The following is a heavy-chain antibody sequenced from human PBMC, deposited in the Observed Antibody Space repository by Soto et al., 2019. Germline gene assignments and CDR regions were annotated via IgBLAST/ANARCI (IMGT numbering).Heavy chain of an antibody. CDR1: GYTLTELS. D-gene: IGHD6-19*01. Sequence: ASVKVSCKVSGYTLTELSMHWVRQAPGKGLEWMGGFDPEDGETIYAQKIQGRVTMTEDTSTDTAYMELSSLRSEDTALYYCATVRYSSGWYLGGGDYWGQGTLVTVSS. CDR2: FDPEDGET. CDR3: ATVRYSSGWYLGGGDY. V-gene: IGHV1-24*01. J-gene: IGHJ4*02.